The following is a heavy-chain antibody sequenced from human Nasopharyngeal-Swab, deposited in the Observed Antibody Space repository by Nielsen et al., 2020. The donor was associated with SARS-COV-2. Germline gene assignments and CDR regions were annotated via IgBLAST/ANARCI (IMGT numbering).Heavy chain of an antibody. D-gene: IGHD3-10*01. J-gene: IGHJ3*02. CDR1: GFAFSNYA. CDR2: ISGSGSST. V-gene: IGHV3-23*01. CDR3: AKSRGVTSGAFDI. Sequence: DSLKISCAASGFAFSNYALSWLRQAPGRGLEWVSVISGSGSSTNYADSVTGRFTISRDNPKNTLYLQMNSLRAEDTAVYYCAKSRGVTSGAFDIWGQGTMVTVSS.